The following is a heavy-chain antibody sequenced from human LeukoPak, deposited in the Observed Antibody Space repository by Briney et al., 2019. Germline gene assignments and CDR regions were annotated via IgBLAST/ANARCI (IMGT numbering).Heavy chain of an antibody. J-gene: IGHJ4*02. Sequence: SETLSLTCTVSGGSISSYYWSWIRQPPGKGLEWIGYIHYSGSTNYNPSLKSRVTISVDTSKNQFSLKLSSMTAADTAVYYCARGDGLAATLFDYWGQGTLVTVSS. CDR3: ARGDGLAATLFDY. CDR1: GGSISSYY. V-gene: IGHV4-59*01. CDR2: IHYSGST. D-gene: IGHD2-15*01.